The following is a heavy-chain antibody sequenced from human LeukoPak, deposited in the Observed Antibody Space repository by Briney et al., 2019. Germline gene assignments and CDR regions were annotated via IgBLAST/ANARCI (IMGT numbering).Heavy chain of an antibody. D-gene: IGHD2-2*01. J-gene: IGHJ6*03. CDR3: AREGQDIVVVPEVFTDYYYYMDV. V-gene: IGHV4-30-2*01. Sequence: LRLSCAASGFTFSSYSMSWIRQPPGKGLEWIGYIYHSGSTYYNPSLKSRVTISVDRSKNQFSLKLSSVTAADTAVYYCAREGQDIVVVPEVFTDYYYYMDVWGKGTTVTVSS. CDR1: GFTFSSYS. CDR2: IYHSGST.